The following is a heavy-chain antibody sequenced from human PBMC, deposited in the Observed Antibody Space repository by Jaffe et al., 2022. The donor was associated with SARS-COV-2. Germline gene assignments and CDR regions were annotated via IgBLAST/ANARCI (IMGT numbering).Heavy chain of an antibody. D-gene: IGHD1-26*01. Sequence: EVQLVESGGGLVKPGGSLRLSCAASGFTFSSYSMNWVRQAPGKGLEWVSSISSSSSYIYYADSVKGRFTISRDNAKNSLYLQMNSLRAEDTAVYYCARGGGVVGATADYWGQGTLVTVSS. V-gene: IGHV3-21*01. J-gene: IGHJ4*02. CDR2: ISSSSSYI. CDR3: ARGGGVVGATADY. CDR1: GFTFSSYS.